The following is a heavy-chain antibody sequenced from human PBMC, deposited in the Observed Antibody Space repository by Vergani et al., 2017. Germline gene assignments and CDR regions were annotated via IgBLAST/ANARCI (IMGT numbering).Heavy chain of an antibody. D-gene: IGHD1-1*01. CDR2: IRPYTGHT. CDR1: SHTFQTYG. V-gene: IGHV1-18*01. J-gene: IGHJ3*01. Sequence: QVQLVQSGAELKKPGASVSVSCKGSSHTFQTYGISWVRQAPGKGLEWMAWIRPYTGHTIYAQKFQDRVTMTADTSTNTAYMELRSLRSDDTAVYFCARVAPSNSEVTPTAFDVWVQGTMVTVSP. CDR3: ARVAPSNSEVTPTAFDV.